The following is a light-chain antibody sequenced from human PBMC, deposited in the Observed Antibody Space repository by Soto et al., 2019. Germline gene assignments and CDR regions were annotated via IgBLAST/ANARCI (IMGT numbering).Light chain of an antibody. CDR2: LKSDGSH. J-gene: IGLJ2*01. Sequence: QPVLTQSPSASASLGASVRLTCTLSGGHNTYSIAWHQQQPEKGPRFLMKLKSDGSHSRGYGIPDRFSGSSSGAERYLTISSLQSEDEAEYYCQTWATGIQVFGGGTKLTVL. CDR1: GGHNTYS. V-gene: IGLV4-69*01. CDR3: QTWATGIQV.